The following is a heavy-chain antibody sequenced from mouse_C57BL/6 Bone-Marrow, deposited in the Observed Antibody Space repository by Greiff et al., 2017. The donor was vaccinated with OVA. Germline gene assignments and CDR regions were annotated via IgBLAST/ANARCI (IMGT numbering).Heavy chain of an antibody. CDR1: GFTFSDYG. V-gene: IGHV5-17*01. CDR2: ISSGSSTI. J-gene: IGHJ1*03. CDR3: ATNSVEGYFDV. Sequence: EVKLMESGGGLVKPGGSLKLSCAASGFTFSDYGMHWVRQAPEKGLEWVAYISSGSSTIYYADTVKGRFTISRDNAKNTLFLQMTSLRSEDTAMYYCATNSVEGYFDVWGTGTTVTVSS.